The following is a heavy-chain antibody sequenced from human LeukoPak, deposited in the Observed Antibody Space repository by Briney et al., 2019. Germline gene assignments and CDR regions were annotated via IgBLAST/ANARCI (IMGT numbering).Heavy chain of an antibody. CDR1: GFTFSSYA. J-gene: IGHJ3*02. CDR2: ITSNGGST. V-gene: IGHV3-64*01. CDR3: ARGRAFDI. Sequence: GGSLRLSCAASGFTFSSYAMHWVRQAPGKGLEYVSAITSNGGSTYYANSVKGRFTIPRDNSKNTLYLQMGSLRAEDMAVYYCARGRAFDIRGQGTTVTVSS.